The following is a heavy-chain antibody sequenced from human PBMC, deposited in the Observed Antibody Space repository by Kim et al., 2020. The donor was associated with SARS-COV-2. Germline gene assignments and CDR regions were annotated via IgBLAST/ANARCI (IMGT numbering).Heavy chain of an antibody. CDR3: ARVRGTRGYSYRDDY. CDR1: GGSFSGYY. J-gene: IGHJ4*02. Sequence: SETLSLTCAVYGGSFSGYYWSWIRQPPGKGLEWIGEINHSGSTNYNPSLKSRVTISVDTSKNQFSLKLSSVTAADTAVYYCARVRGTRGYSYRDDYWGQGTLVTVSS. D-gene: IGHD5-18*01. V-gene: IGHV4-34*01. CDR2: INHSGST.